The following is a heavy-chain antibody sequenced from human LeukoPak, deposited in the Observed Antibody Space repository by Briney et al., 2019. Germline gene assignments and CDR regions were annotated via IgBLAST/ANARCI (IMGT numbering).Heavy chain of an antibody. CDR1: GGSISSYY. CDR2: IYTSGST. Sequence: PSETLSLTCTVSGGSISSYYWSWIRQPAGKGLEWIGRIYTSGSTNYNPSLKSRVTMSVDTSKNQFSLKLSSVTAADTAVYYCARDTPIIWGFRFDYWGQGTLVTVSS. CDR3: ARDTPIIWGFRFDY. V-gene: IGHV4-4*07. D-gene: IGHD3-16*01. J-gene: IGHJ4*02.